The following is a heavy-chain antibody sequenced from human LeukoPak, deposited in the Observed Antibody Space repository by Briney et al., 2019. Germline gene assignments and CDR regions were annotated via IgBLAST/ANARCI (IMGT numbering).Heavy chain of an antibody. CDR3: ARLRMDSGSDYFDY. CDR1: GYSFSNDW. D-gene: IGHD1-26*01. CDR2: IYPGDSDT. V-gene: IGHV5-51*01. J-gene: IGHJ4*02. Sequence: GESLKISCKGSGYSFSNDWIGWVRQMPGKGLEWMGIIYPGDSDTRYSPSFQGQVTISADKSISTAYLQWSSLGASDTAVYYCARLRMDSGSDYFDYWGQGTLVTVSA.